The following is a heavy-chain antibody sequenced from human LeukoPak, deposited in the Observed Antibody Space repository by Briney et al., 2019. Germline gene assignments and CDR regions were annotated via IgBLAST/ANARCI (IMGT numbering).Heavy chain of an antibody. CDR1: GFTFSSYS. Sequence: GGSLRLPCAASGFTFSSYSMNWVRQAPGKGLEWVAFIRFDGSNIQYADSVKGRFTISRDNSQNTLHLQMNGLRAEDTAIYYCAKDLGLSVGSTPFDHWGQGTLVTVSS. V-gene: IGHV3-30*02. J-gene: IGHJ4*02. CDR3: AKDLGLSVGSTPFDH. D-gene: IGHD1-26*01. CDR2: IRFDGSNI.